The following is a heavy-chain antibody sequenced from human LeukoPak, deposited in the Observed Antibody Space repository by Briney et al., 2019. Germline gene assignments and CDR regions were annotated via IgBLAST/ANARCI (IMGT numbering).Heavy chain of an antibody. V-gene: IGHV3-23*01. D-gene: IGHD2-2*01. CDR2: ISGSGGST. J-gene: IGHJ5*02. CDR1: GFTFSSYA. CDR3: AKHPAVPAAIGRGPYNWFDP. Sequence: GGSLRLSCAASGFTFSSYAMSWVRQAPGKGLEWVSAISGSGGSTYYADSVKGRFTISRDNSKNTLYLQMNSLRAEDTAVYYCAKHPAVPAAIGRGPYNWFDPWGQGTLVTVSS.